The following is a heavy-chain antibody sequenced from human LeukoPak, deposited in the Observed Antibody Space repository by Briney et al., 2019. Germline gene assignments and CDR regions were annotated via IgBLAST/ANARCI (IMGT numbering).Heavy chain of an antibody. CDR2: ISSSGSTI. CDR3: AKHGPAEYSDAFDI. J-gene: IGHJ3*02. CDR1: GFTFSDYY. V-gene: IGHV3-11*01. D-gene: IGHD6-6*01. Sequence: PGGSLRLSCAASGFTFSDYYMSWIRQAPGKGLEWVSYISSSGSTIYYADSVKGRFTISRDNAKNSLYLQMNSLRAEDTAVYYCAKHGPAEYSDAFDIWGQGTMVTVSS.